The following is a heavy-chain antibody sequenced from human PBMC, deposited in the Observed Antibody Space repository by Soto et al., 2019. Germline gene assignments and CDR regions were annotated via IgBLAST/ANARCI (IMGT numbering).Heavy chain of an antibody. CDR1: GGSISSSSYY. J-gene: IGHJ4*02. Sequence: QLQLQESGPGLVKPSETLSLTCTVSGGSISSSSYYWGWIRQPPGKGLEWIGSIYYSGSTYYNPSLKSRVTISVDTSKNQFSLKLSSVTAADTAVYYCAPQPRSWQRGGGFDYWGQGTLVTVSS. CDR2: IYYSGST. V-gene: IGHV4-39*01. D-gene: IGHD3-16*01. CDR3: APQPRSWQRGGGFDY.